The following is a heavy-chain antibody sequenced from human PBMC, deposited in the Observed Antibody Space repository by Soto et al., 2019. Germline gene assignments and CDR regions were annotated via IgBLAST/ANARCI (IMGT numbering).Heavy chain of an antibody. V-gene: IGHV4-59*01. CDR2: IYYSGST. CDR1: GGSISSYY. D-gene: IGHD6-19*01. Sequence: QVQLQESGPGLVKPSETLSLTCTVSGGSISSYYWSWIRQPPGEGLEWIGYIYYSGSTNYNPSLTIRVTISVDTSKNQFSLKLSSVTAADTAVYYCARQQWLVLNAFDIWGQGTMVTVSS. J-gene: IGHJ3*02. CDR3: ARQQWLVLNAFDI.